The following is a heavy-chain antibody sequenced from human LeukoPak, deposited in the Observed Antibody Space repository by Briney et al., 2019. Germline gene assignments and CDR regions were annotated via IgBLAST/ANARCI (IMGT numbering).Heavy chain of an antibody. CDR3: AKRDGSGWYLDS. D-gene: IGHD6-19*01. Sequence: PSETLSLTFAVSGGSISSSNWWSWIRQPPGKGLEWIGEIHHSGSTHYNPSLKSPVTISVDKSKNQFSLKLTSVTAADTAVYYCAKRDGSGWYLDSWGQGTLVTVSS. CDR2: IHHSGST. V-gene: IGHV4-4*02. J-gene: IGHJ4*02. CDR1: GGSISSSNW.